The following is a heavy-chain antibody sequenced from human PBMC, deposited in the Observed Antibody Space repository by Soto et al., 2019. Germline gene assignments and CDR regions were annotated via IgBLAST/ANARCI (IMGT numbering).Heavy chain of an antibody. CDR3: ARNYYDSSDRDYLDY. CDR1: GYTFTSYY. Sequence: XSVKASCNASGYTFTSYYRDWVRQAPGQGLEWMGWVNPITGGTNYAPKFQGRVTMTRDTSITTAYMELSRLRSDDTAVYYCARNYYDSSDRDYLDYWGQGTPVTVSS. V-gene: IGHV1-2*02. J-gene: IGHJ4*02. D-gene: IGHD3-22*01. CDR2: VNPITGGT.